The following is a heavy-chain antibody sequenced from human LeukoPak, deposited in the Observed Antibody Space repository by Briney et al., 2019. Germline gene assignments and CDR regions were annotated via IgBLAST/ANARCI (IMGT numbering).Heavy chain of an antibody. CDR1: GFPFAAYD. CDR3: VRGALPGDNWYFDL. CDR2: FGSAGDT. V-gene: IGHV3-13*01. J-gene: IGHJ2*01. Sequence: GGSLRLSCATSGFPFAAYDMHWVRQAPGKGLEWVSAFGSAGDTYYPGAVKGRFTISRDYAKNSLYLQMNNLRAGDTAVYFYVRGALPGDNWYFDLWGRGTLVTVSS.